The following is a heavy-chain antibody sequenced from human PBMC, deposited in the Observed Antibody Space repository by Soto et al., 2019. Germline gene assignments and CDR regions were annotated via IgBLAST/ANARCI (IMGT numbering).Heavy chain of an antibody. CDR1: GGSISSGDYY. CDR3: ARTPPLGYFDY. J-gene: IGHJ4*02. Sequence: SETLSLTCTVSGGSISSGDYYWSWIRQPPGKGLEWIGYIYHSGSTYYNPSLKSRVTISVDTSKNQFSLKLSSVTAADTAVYYCARTPPLGYFDYWGQGTLXTVSS. V-gene: IGHV4-30-4*01. CDR2: IYHSGST.